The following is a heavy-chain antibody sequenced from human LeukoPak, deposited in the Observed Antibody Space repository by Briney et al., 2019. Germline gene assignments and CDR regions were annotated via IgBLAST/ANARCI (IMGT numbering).Heavy chain of an antibody. Sequence: SETLSLTCTVSGGSISSYYWSWIRQPPGKGPEWIGYIYYSGSTNYNPSLKSRVTISVDTSKNQFSLKLSSVTAADTAVYYCARVSDNNWFDPRGQGTLVTVSS. J-gene: IGHJ5*02. D-gene: IGHD2-15*01. CDR1: GGSISSYY. CDR2: IYYSGST. CDR3: ARVSDNNWFDP. V-gene: IGHV4-59*01.